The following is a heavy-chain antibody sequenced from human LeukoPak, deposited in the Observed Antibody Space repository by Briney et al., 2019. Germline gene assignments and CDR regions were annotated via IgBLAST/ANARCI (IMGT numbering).Heavy chain of an antibody. CDR2: IWYDGSNK. V-gene: IGHV3-33*01. J-gene: IGHJ2*01. CDR3: ARGDGDYAGGYFDL. Sequence: SGRSLRLSCAASGFTFSSYGMHWVRQAPGKGLEWVAVIWYDGSNKYYADSVMGRFTISRDNSKNTLYLQMNSLRAEDTAVYYRARGDGDYAGGYFDLWGRGTLVTVSS. D-gene: IGHD4-17*01. CDR1: GFTFSSYG.